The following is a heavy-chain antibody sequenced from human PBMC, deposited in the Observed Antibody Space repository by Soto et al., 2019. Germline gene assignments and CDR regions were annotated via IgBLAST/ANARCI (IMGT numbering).Heavy chain of an antibody. D-gene: IGHD2-2*01. J-gene: IGHJ6*02. Sequence: GGSLTLSTATSGFTFSNYCVSWVRQAAGKALEWVARIKQEGSEQYSVDCVKGRFTISRDNVRNSLYLQMKSLRAEDTAVYYCARCRGPNCSSRMDVWGQGTTVTVSS. V-gene: IGHV3-7*03. CDR1: GFTFSNYC. CDR2: IKQEGSEQ. CDR3: ARCRGPNCSSRMDV.